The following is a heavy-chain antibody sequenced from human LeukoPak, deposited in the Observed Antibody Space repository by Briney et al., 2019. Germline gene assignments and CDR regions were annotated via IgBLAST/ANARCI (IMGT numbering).Heavy chain of an antibody. CDR2: IKQDGSDK. Sequence: GGSLRLSCAASGFALSNNWMSWVRQAPGKGLEWVANIKQDGSDKYYVDSVKGRLTISRDNAKNSLYLQMNSLRAEDTAVYYCSRERRGGDAFDIWGQGTMVTVSS. V-gene: IGHV3-7*01. J-gene: IGHJ3*02. CDR1: GFALSNNW. D-gene: IGHD3-10*01. CDR3: SRERRGGDAFDI.